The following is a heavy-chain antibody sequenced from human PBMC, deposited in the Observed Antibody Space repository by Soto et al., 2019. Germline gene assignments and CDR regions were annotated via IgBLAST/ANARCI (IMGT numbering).Heavy chain of an antibody. CDR3: ARHSPPRSHYYYGMDV. D-gene: IGHD6-13*01. V-gene: IGHV1-69*06. CDR1: GGTFSSYA. CDR2: IIPIFGTA. Sequence: GASVKVSCKASGGTFSSYAISWVRQAPGQGLEWMGGIIPIFGTANYAQKFQGRVTISADKSISTAYLQWSSLKASDTAMYYCARHSPPRSHYYYGMDVWGQGTTVTVSS. J-gene: IGHJ6*02.